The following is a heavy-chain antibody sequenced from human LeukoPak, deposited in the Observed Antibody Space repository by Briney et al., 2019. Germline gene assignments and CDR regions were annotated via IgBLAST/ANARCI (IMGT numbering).Heavy chain of an antibody. CDR1: GYTFTGYH. CDR3: ARDYCSSTACLFDY. V-gene: IGHV1-2*06. D-gene: IGHD2-2*01. J-gene: IGHJ4*02. CDR2: INPNGGDT. Sequence: ASVKVSCTGSGYTFTGYHLHWVRQAPGQGLEWMGRINPNGGDTNYAQNFQGRVTMTRDTSISTAYMELSRLRSDDTAVYYCARDYCSSTACLFDYWGQGTLVTVSS.